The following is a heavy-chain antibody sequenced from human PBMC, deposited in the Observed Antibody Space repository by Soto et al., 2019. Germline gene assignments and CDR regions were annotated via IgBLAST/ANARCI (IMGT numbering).Heavy chain of an antibody. J-gene: IGHJ6*02. CDR3: ARDQVATPTNYYYYYGMDV. CDR2: IWYDGSNK. Sequence: QVQLVESGGGVVQPGRSLRLSCAASGFTFSSYGMHWVRQAPGKGLEWVAVIWYDGSNKYYADSVKGRFTISRDNSKNTLYLQMNSLRAEDTAVYYCARDQVATPTNYYYYYGMDVWGQGTTVTVSS. V-gene: IGHV3-33*01. D-gene: IGHD5-12*01. CDR1: GFTFSSYG.